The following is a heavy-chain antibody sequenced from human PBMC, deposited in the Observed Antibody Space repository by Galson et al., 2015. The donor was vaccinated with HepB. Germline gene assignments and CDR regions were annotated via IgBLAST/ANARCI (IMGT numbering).Heavy chain of an antibody. J-gene: IGHJ5*02. Sequence: SLRLSCAASGFTFSSYGMHWVRQAPGKGLEWVAVIWYDGSNKYYADSVKGRFTISRDNSKNTLYLQMNSLRVEDTAVYYCAKAHSGWGWFDPWGQGTLVTVSS. CDR2: IWYDGSNK. V-gene: IGHV3-33*06. CDR3: AKAHSGWGWFDP. CDR1: GFTFSSYG. D-gene: IGHD6-19*01.